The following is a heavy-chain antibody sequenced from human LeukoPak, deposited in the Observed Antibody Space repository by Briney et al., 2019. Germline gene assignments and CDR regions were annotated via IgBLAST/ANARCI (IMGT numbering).Heavy chain of an antibody. D-gene: IGHD6-19*01. Sequence: GASVKVSCKASGGTFSSYAISWVRQAPGQGLEWMGGIIPISGTANYAQKFQGRATITADESTSTAYMELSSLRSEDTAVYYCARAASGYSSGWYAVYWGQGTLVTVSS. CDR1: GGTFSSYA. CDR3: ARAASGYSSGWYAVY. V-gene: IGHV1-69*13. CDR2: IIPISGTA. J-gene: IGHJ4*02.